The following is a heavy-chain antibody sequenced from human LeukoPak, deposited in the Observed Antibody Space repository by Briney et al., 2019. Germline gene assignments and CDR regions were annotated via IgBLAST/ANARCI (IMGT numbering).Heavy chain of an antibody. J-gene: IGHJ4*02. CDR2: MWYDGSNK. Sequence: PGGSLRLSCAASGFTFSSYGMHWVRQAPGKGLEWVAVMWYDGSNKYYADSVKGRFTISRDNSKNTLYLQMNSLRAEDTAVYYCAKDPSLQWGGPLFDYWGQGTLVTVSS. CDR3: AKDPSLQWGGPLFDY. D-gene: IGHD6-19*01. CDR1: GFTFSSYG. V-gene: IGHV3-33*06.